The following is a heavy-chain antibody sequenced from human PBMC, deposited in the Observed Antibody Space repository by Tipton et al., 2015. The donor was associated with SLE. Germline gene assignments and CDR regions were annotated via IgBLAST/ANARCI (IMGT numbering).Heavy chain of an antibody. D-gene: IGHD2-15*01. CDR2: IHYRGST. Sequence: TLSLTCTVSGGAISGYCWSWVRQPPGQGLEWIGYIHYRGSTNYNPSLKSRVTISLDTSENQFSLKLSSVTAAETAVYYCAGDRYCGAGRCFEWYLDLWGRGTGVTVSS. V-gene: IGHV4-59*01. CDR1: GGAISGYC. J-gene: IGHJ2*01. CDR3: AGDRYCGAGRCFEWYLDL.